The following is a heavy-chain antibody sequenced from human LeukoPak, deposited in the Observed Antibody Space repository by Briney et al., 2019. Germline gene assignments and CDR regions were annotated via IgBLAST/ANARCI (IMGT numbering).Heavy chain of an antibody. V-gene: IGHV3-64*04. CDR3: TRDRAYKTFDY. CDR2: ISSNGGST. Sequence: GGSLRLSCSASGFTFSSYAMHWVRQAPGKGLEYVSAISSNGGSTYYADSVKGRFTISRDNSKNTLYLQMISLRVEDTAVYYCTRDRAYKTFDYWGQGALVTVSS. CDR1: GFTFSSYA. D-gene: IGHD3-16*01. J-gene: IGHJ4*02.